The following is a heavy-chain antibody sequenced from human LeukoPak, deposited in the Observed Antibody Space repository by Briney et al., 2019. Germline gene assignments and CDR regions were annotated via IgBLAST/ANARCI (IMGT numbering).Heavy chain of an antibody. CDR1: GFTFSSYG. CDR2: IWYDESNK. D-gene: IGHD2-15*01. J-gene: IGHJ6*02. V-gene: IGHV3-33*01. CDR3: ARDSEVVVVAATRARLYGMDV. Sequence: PGRSLRLSCAAYGFTFSSYGMPWVRQAPGKGLVWVAVIWYDESNKYYADSVKGRFTIARDNSKNTLYLQMNSLRAEDTAVYYCARDSEVVVVAATRARLYGMDVWGQGTTVTVSS.